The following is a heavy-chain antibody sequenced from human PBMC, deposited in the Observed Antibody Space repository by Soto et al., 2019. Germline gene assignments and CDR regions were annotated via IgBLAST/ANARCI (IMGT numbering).Heavy chain of an antibody. Sequence: EVQLAESGGGLVQPGGSLSLSFEAPGFTFSSYWMHWVRQVPGKGLMWDAHINGDASMTNYADSVKGRSTVSIHNPRNTVYLQMNSLRVDDTCVYYYVRAASTDPDYWGQGTLVTVSS. CDR3: VRAASTDPDY. CDR2: INGDASMT. V-gene: IGHV3-74*01. CDR1: GFTFSSYW. J-gene: IGHJ4*02.